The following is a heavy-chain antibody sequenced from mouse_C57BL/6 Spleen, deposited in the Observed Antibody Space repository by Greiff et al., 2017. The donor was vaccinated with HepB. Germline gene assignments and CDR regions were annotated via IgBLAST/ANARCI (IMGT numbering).Heavy chain of an antibody. CDR1: GYTFTSYW. D-gene: IGHD2-1*01. CDR3: ARGNYGNYLFAY. V-gene: IGHV1-72*01. J-gene: IGHJ3*01. Sequence: QVHVKQPGAELVKPGASVKLSCKASGYTFTSYWMHWVKQRPGRGLEWIGRIDPNSGGTKYNEKFKSKATLTVDKPSSTAYMQLSSLTSEDSAVYYCARGNYGNYLFAYWGQGTLVTVSA. CDR2: IDPNSGGT.